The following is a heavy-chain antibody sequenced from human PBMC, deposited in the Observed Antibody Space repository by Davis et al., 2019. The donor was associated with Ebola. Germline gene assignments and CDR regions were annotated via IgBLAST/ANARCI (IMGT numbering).Heavy chain of an antibody. Sequence: ASVKVSCKASGYTFTGYDINWVRQATGQGLEWMGIINPSGGSTSYAQKFQGRVTMTRDTSTSTVYMELSSLRSEDTAVYYCARRGLPSLDFDYWGQGTLVTVSS. J-gene: IGHJ4*02. CDR2: INPSGGST. V-gene: IGHV1-46*01. CDR1: GYTFTGYD. D-gene: IGHD3-16*01. CDR3: ARRGLPSLDFDY.